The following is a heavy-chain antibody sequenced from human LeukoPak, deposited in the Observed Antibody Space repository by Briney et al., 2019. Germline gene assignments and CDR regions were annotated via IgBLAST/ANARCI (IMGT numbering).Heavy chain of an antibody. V-gene: IGHV1-2*02. CDR3: ARNFDMKWFDP. Sequence: VASVKVSCKASGYTFTGYYMNWVRQAPGQGLEWMGWINSDSGFTKYAQKFQGRVTMTRDTSITTVYMDLTRLTSDDTAVYYCARNFDMKWFDPWGQGTLVTVSS. CDR1: GYTFTGYY. J-gene: IGHJ5*02. D-gene: IGHD3-9*01. CDR2: INSDSGFT.